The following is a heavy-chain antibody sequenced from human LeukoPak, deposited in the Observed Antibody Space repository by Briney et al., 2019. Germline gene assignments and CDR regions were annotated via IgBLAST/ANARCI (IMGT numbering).Heavy chain of an antibody. V-gene: IGHV4-31*03. CDR2: IYYSGST. Sequence: SETLSLTCTVSGGSISSSSYYWGWIRQHPGKGLEWIGYIYYSGSTYYNPSLKSRVTISVDTSKNQFSLKLSSVTAADTAVYYCARAPTQGYYDSSGYENDAFDIWGQGTMVTVSS. J-gene: IGHJ3*02. CDR3: ARAPTQGYYDSSGYENDAFDI. CDR1: GGSISSSSYY. D-gene: IGHD3-22*01.